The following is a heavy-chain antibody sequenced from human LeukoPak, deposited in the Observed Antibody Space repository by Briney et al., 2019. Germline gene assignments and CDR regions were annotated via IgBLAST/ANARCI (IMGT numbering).Heavy chain of an antibody. CDR1: GFMFSSNW. CDR2: IKEDGTET. J-gene: IGHJ4*02. CDR3: AKEGRSLQTY. Sequence: GGXLXLSXXASGFMFSSNWMSWVRLAPGKGLEWVANIKEDGTETYYVDSVKGRFTISRDNAKNSLYLQMNSLRVEDTAVYYCAKEGRSLQTYWGQVTLVTVSS. D-gene: IGHD5-24*01. V-gene: IGHV3-7*03.